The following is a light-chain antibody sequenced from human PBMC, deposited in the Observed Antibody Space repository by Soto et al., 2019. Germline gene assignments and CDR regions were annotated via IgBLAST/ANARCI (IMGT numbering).Light chain of an antibody. CDR1: SSDVGDYNY. V-gene: IGLV2-8*01. J-gene: IGLJ1*01. CDR2: EVS. Sequence: QSALTQPPSASGSPGQSVTISCTVTSSDVGDYNYVSWYQHHPGKAPKLMIYEVSKRPSGVPDRFSGSKSGNTASLTVSGLQAEDEDDYYCSSYAGNNNYVFGTGTKVTVL. CDR3: SSYAGNNNYV.